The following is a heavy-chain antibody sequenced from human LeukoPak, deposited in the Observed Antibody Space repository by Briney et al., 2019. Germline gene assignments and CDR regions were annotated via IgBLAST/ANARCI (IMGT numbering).Heavy chain of an antibody. D-gene: IGHD6-19*01. CDR3: ARAVAGTRFDN. J-gene: IGHJ4*02. CDR2: VYHSGST. CDR1: GYSIGSGYY. Sequence: PSETLSLTCAVSGYSIGSGYYWGWIRQPPGKGLEWIGSVYHSGSTDYSPSLKSRVTISVDTSKNQFSLKVSSVIAADTAMYFCARAVAGTRFDNWGQGTLVTVSS. V-gene: IGHV4-38-2*01.